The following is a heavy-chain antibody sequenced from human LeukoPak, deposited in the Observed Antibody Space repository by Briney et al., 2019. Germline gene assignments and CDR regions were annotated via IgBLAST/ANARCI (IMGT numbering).Heavy chain of an antibody. V-gene: IGHV3-33*06. CDR1: GFTFSSYG. D-gene: IGHD6-13*01. CDR2: IWYDGSNK. J-gene: IGHJ4*02. Sequence: GGSLRLSCAASGFTFSSYGMHWVRQAPGKGLEWVAVIWYDGSNKYYADSVKGRFTISRDNSKNTLYLQMNSLRAEDTAVYYCAKEQYELYSSSWDTTYYFDYWGQGTLVTVSS. CDR3: AKEQYELYSSSWDTTYYFDY.